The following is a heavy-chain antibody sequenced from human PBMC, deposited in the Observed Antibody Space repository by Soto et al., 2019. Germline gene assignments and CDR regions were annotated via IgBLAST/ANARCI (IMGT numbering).Heavy chain of an antibody. V-gene: IGHV1-2*02. D-gene: IGHD6-13*01. CDR2: INHNSGGT. Sequence: SAQVFYKGSAYNFTGYYMHWLRQGPGQGLVWMGWINHNSGGTNSSQNFQGRVTMTRDTSISTAYMELSRLRTDDTAVYYCAGSAIDRGYYYGMDVWGQGTKVTVSS. J-gene: IGHJ6*02. CDR1: AYNFTGYY. CDR3: AGSAIDRGYYYGMDV.